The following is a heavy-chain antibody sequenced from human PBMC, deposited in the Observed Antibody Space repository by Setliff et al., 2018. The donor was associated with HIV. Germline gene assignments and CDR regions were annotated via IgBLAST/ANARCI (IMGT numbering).Heavy chain of an antibody. D-gene: IGHD2-2*01. CDR1: GGSISSGSYF. CDR2: IYSSGIT. V-gene: IGHV4-61*02. Sequence: SETLSLTCTVSGGSISSGSYFWNWIRQPAGKGLEWIGRIYSSGITNYNPSLKSRLTISLDTSKNQFSLQVTSVTAADTAVYYCARDPYYPHTCYEDFTFDSWGQGTLVTVSS. J-gene: IGHJ4*02. CDR3: ARDPYYPHTCYEDFTFDS.